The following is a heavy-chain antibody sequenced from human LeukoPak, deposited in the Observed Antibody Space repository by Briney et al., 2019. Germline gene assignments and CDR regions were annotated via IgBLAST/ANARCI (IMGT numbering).Heavy chain of an antibody. CDR2: INPNSGGP. CDR1: GYTFTGYY. CDR3: ARDPHRIAVAPGYYYYGMDV. Sequence: ASVKVSCKASGYTFTGYYMHWVRQAPGQGLEWMGWINPNSGGPNYAQKFQGWVTMTRDTSISTAYMELSRLRSDDTAVYYCARDPHRIAVAPGYYYYGMDVWGQGTTVTVSS. J-gene: IGHJ6*02. D-gene: IGHD6-19*01. V-gene: IGHV1-2*04.